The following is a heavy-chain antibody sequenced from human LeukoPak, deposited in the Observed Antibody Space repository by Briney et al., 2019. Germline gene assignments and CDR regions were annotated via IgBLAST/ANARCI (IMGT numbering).Heavy chain of an antibody. CDR1: GGSISSYY. CDR3: AGHLTGDYFDY. CDR2: IYYSGST. D-gene: IGHD1-14*01. V-gene: IGHV4-59*08. J-gene: IGHJ4*02. Sequence: SETLSLTCTVPGGSISSYYWSWIRQPPGKGLEWIGYIYYSGSTNYNPSLKSRVTISVDTSKNQFSLKLSSVTAADTAVYYCAGHLTGDYFDYWGQGTLVTVSS.